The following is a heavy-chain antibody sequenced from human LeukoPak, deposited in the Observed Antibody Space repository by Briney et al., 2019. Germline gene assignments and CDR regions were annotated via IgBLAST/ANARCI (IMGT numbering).Heavy chain of an antibody. J-gene: IGHJ4*02. CDR1: GGSISSGSYY. CDR2: NYSSGST. V-gene: IGHV4-61*02. CDR3: ARGDTRNYFAY. D-gene: IGHD1-14*01. Sequence: PSETLSLPCTVSGGSISSGSYYWIWIRQPAGKGLEWIGRNYSSGSTNYNPSLECRVTISVDTSKNQFSLKLSSVTAADTAVYYCARGDTRNYFAYWGQGNLVTVSS.